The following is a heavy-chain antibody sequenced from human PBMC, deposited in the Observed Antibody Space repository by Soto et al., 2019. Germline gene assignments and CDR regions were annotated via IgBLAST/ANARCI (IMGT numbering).Heavy chain of an antibody. D-gene: IGHD3-10*01. CDR2: ISYDGSNK. V-gene: IGHV3-30-3*01. CDR3: AREVDYYGSGSGVLPFY. Sequence: QVQLVESGGGVVQPGRSLRLSCAASGFTFSTYAMHWVRQAPGKGLEWVAVISYDGSNKYYADSVKGRFTNSRDNSKNTLYLQMNSLRAEDTAVYYCAREVDYYGSGSGVLPFYWGQGTLVTVSS. J-gene: IGHJ4*02. CDR1: GFTFSTYA.